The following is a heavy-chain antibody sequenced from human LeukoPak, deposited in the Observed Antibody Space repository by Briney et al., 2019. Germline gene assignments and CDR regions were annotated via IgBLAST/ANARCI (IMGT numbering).Heavy chain of an antibody. CDR3: AASDIMATLPVDY. D-gene: IGHD5-12*01. Sequence: PSETLSLTCTVSGGSISSYYWSWIRQPPGKGLEWIGYIYYSGSTNYNPSLKSRVTISVDTSKNQFSLKLSSVTAADTAVYYCAASDIMATLPVDYWGQGTLVTVSS. CDR2: IYYSGST. J-gene: IGHJ4*02. V-gene: IGHV4-59*08. CDR1: GGSISSYY.